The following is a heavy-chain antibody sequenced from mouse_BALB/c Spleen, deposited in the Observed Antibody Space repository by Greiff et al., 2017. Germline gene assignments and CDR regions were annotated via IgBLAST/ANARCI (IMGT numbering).Heavy chain of an antibody. CDR3: NAYYDYGYFDY. V-gene: IGHV14-4*02. CDR1: GFNIKDYY. Sequence: SGAELVRSGASVKLSCTASGFNIKDYYMHWVKQRPEQGLEWIGWIDPENGDTEYAPKFQGKATMTADTSSNTAYLQLSSLTSEDTAVYYCNAYYDYGYFDYWGQGTTLTVSS. CDR2: IDPENGDT. J-gene: IGHJ2*01. D-gene: IGHD2-4*01.